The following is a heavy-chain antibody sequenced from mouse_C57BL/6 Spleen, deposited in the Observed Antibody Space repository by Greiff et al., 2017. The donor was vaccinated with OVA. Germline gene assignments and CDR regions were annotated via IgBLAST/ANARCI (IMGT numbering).Heavy chain of an antibody. V-gene: IGHV5-16*01. Sequence: EVMLVESEGGLVQPGSSMKLSCTASGFTFSDYYMAWVRQVPEKGLEWVANINYDGSSTYYLDSLKSRFIISRDNAKNILYLQMSSLKSEDTATYYCARERGPMMMDYWGQGTSVTVSS. J-gene: IGHJ4*01. CDR2: INYDGSST. CDR3: ARERGPMMMDY. D-gene: IGHD2-3*01. CDR1: GFTFSDYY.